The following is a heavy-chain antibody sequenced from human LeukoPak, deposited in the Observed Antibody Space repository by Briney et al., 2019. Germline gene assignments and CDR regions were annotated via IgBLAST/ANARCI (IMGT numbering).Heavy chain of an antibody. Sequence: PGGSLRLSCAASGFTFSHYWMSWVRQAPGKGLEFLAHIKQDGSEKYYVDSVKGRFTISRDNSENNMYLQMSGLRAEDTAVYYCTKGTRDAGYYFDCWGQGTLVTVSS. V-gene: IGHV3-7*03. CDR1: GFTFSHYW. D-gene: IGHD1-7*01. CDR2: IKQDGSEK. J-gene: IGHJ4*02. CDR3: TKGTRDAGYYFDC.